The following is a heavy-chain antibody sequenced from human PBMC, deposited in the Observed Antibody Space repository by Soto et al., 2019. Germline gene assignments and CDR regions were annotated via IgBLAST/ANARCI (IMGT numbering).Heavy chain of an antibody. Sequence: GSLRLSCSASGFPFSRYAMHWVRQAKGKGLEYVSAISNNGHSTYYAQEFQGRVTMTGDTSTGTAYMELSSLRSEDTAVYYCATDQLSDYPYYFDYWGQGTLVTVSS. CDR3: ATDQLSDYPYYFDY. CDR2: ISNNGHST. V-gene: IGHV3-64*04. D-gene: IGHD4-17*01. CDR1: GFPFSRYA. J-gene: IGHJ4*02.